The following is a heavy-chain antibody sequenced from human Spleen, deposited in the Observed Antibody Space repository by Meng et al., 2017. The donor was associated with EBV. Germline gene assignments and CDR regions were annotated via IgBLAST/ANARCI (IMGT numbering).Heavy chain of an antibody. CDR2: INHSGST. CDR1: GGSCSGSY. V-gene: IGHV4-34*01. Sequence: QGQPQQWGAGLLKPSTTLSLPFSVYGGSCSGSYGTWIRRPPGKGLEWIEEINHSGSTNYNPSLKGRVTISLDKARNQFSLKLNSVTAADTAIYYCARGLILERIAARNWFDPWGQGTLVTVSS. CDR3: ARGLILERIAARNWFDP. D-gene: IGHD6-13*01. J-gene: IGHJ5*02.